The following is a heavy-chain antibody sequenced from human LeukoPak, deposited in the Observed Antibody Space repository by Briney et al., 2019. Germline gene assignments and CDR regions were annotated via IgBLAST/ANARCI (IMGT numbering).Heavy chain of an antibody. CDR1: GGSISSGSYY. J-gene: IGHJ4*02. CDR2: IYTSGST. D-gene: IGHD2-2*01. V-gene: IGHV4-61*02. CDR3: ARSIVVVPAAISPFDY. Sequence: PSETLSLTCTVSGGSISSGSYYWSWNRQPAGKGLEWIGRIYTSGSTNYNPSLKSRVTISVDTSKNQFSLKLSSVTAADTAVYYCARSIVVVPAAISPFDYWGQGTLVTVSS.